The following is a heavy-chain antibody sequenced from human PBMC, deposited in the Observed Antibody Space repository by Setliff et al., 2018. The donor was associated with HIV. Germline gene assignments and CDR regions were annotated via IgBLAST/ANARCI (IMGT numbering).Heavy chain of an antibody. J-gene: IGHJ6*02. CDR1: GGSISSTTYY. CDR2: FHYSGNT. D-gene: IGHD3-9*01. V-gene: IGHV4-39*01. CDR3: ARRRYFYSCDNLYHYHGIDV. Sequence: SETLSLTCTVSGGSISSTTYYWGWIRQPPGKGLEWIGSFHYSGNTSYNPSLKSRVAISVDTSKSQFSLKLTSVTAADTAVYYCARRRYFYSCDNLYHYHGIDVWGQGTTVTVSS.